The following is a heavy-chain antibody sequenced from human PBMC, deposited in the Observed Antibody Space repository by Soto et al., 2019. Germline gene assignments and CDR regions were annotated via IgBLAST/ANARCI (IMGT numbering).Heavy chain of an antibody. Sequence: ASVKVSCKTSGYTFTSYGISWVRQAPGQGLKWMGWISAYNGNTNYAQKLQGRVTMTTDTSTSTAYMELRSLRSDDTAVYYCAREQKKLLWFGESRGGTAFDIWGQGTMVTVSS. CDR3: AREQKKLLWFGESRGGTAFDI. J-gene: IGHJ3*02. CDR2: ISAYNGNT. CDR1: GYTFTSYG. D-gene: IGHD3-10*01. V-gene: IGHV1-18*01.